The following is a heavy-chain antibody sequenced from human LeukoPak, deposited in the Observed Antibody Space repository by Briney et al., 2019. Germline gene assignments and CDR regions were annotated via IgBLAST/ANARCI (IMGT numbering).Heavy chain of an antibody. J-gene: IGHJ6*03. Sequence: ASVKLSCKASGHTLTSYYMHWARHAPGQGLEWMGIITPHGGSTSYAQKFQGRVTMTRDMSTSTVYMELSSLRSEGTAVYYWARGKGYYGSGRLTNYYYYMDVWGKGTTVTISS. CDR1: GHTLTSYY. V-gene: IGHV1-46*01. CDR2: ITPHGGST. CDR3: ARGKGYYGSGRLTNYYYYMDV. D-gene: IGHD3-10*01.